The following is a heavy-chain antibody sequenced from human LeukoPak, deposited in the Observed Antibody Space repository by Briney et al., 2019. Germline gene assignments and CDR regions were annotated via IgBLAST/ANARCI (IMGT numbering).Heavy chain of an antibody. Sequence: NTSETLSLTCTVSGGSISSSTYYWGWIRQPPGKGLGWIGSIYRDGRSQYNPSLKSRVTMSVDTSKNQFSVKLSSGTAADTAVYYCARHDGSGRRIALDYWGQGTLVTVSS. CDR2: IYRDGRS. D-gene: IGHD6-19*01. CDR3: ARHDGSGRRIALDY. CDR1: GGSISSSTYY. J-gene: IGHJ4*02. V-gene: IGHV4-39*01.